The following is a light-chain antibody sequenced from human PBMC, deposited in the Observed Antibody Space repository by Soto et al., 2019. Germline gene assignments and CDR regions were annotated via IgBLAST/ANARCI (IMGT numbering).Light chain of an antibody. CDR1: SSDVGGYNY. CDR2: DVS. V-gene: IGLV2-14*01. Sequence: QSVLTQPASVSGSPGQSITISCTGTSSDVGGYNYVSWYQQHPGKAPKLMIYDVSNRPSGVSNRFSGSKSGNTASLTISGLQAEDEADYYRSSYTSSSTLRVFGGGTKVTVL. J-gene: IGLJ2*01. CDR3: SSYTSSSTLRV.